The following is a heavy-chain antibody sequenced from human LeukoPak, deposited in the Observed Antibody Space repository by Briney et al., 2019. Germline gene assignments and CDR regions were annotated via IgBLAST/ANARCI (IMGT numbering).Heavy chain of an antibody. CDR1: GGTFSSYA. V-gene: IGHV1-69*05. Sequence: ASVKVSCKAPGGTFSSYAISWVRQAPGQGLEWMGRIIPIFGTANYAQKFQGRVTITTDESTSTAYMELSSLRSEDTAVYYCARDGSGRHYYGSGSPPDYWGQGTLVTVSS. CDR3: ARDGSGRHYYGSGSPPDY. J-gene: IGHJ4*02. D-gene: IGHD3-10*01. CDR2: IIPIFGTA.